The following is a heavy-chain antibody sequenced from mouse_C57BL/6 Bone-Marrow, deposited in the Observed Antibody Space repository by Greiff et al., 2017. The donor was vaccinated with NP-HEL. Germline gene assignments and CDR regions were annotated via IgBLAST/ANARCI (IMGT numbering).Heavy chain of an antibody. Sequence: EVHLVESGGGLVQPGESLKLSCESTEYEFPSHDMSWVRKTPEKRLELVAAINSDGGSTYYPDTMERRFIISRDNTKKTLYLQMSSLRSEDTALDYCARHRTGTRAMDYWGQGTSVTVSS. D-gene: IGHD4-1*01. J-gene: IGHJ4*01. V-gene: IGHV5-2*01. CDR3: ARHRTGTRAMDY. CDR2: INSDGGST. CDR1: EYEFPSHD.